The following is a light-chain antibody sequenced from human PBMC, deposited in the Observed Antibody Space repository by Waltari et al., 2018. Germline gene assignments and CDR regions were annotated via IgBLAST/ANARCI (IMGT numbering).Light chain of an antibody. J-gene: IGLJ3*02. CDR3: SSYTTSSTWV. V-gene: IGLV2-14*03. Sequence: VSWYQHHPGKAPQLMIYDVSKRPSGVSNRFSGSRSGNTASLTISGLQAEDEADYYCSSYTTSSTWVFGGGTKLTVL. CDR2: DVS.